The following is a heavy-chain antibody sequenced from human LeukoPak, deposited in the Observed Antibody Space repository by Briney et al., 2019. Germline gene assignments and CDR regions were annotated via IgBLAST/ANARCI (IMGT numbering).Heavy chain of an antibody. J-gene: IGHJ4*02. CDR2: FSPTGGST. CDR3: ARDSLGSGWSHFDS. V-gene: IGHV1-46*01. CDR1: GYTFTSFH. D-gene: IGHD6-13*01. Sequence: ASVKVSCKASGYTFTSFHMHWVRQAPGQGLEWMGMFSPTGGSTTHAQKFQGRVTMTRDTSTSTVYMELSSLRSEDTAVYYCARDSLGSGWSHFDSWGQGTLVTVSS.